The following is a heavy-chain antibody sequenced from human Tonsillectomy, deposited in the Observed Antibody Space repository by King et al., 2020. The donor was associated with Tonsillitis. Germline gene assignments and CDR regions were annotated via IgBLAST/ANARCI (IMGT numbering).Heavy chain of an antibody. Sequence: VQLVESGGGVVQPGRSLRLSCAASGFTFSSYAMHWVRQAPGKGLEWVAIIWYDGSNKHYADSVKGRFTISRDSSKNTLYLQMNNLRAEDTAVYYCAREKTPFYYYFHVDVWAKGPRSPSP. CDR3: AREKTPFYYYFHVDV. CDR1: GFTFSSYA. V-gene: IGHV3-33*08. CDR2: IWYDGSNK. J-gene: IGHJ6*03.